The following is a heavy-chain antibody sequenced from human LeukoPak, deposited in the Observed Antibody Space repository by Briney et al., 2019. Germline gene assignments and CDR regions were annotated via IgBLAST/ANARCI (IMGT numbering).Heavy chain of an antibody. Sequence: SETLSLTCAVSGGSISSGGYSWSWIRQPAGKGLEWIGRIYTSGSTNYNPSLKSRVTMSVDTSKNQFSLKLSSVTAADTAVYYCASNSGSYGSGAFDIWGQGTMVTVSS. CDR2: IYTSGST. J-gene: IGHJ3*02. CDR3: ASNSGSYGSGAFDI. D-gene: IGHD1-26*01. CDR1: GGSISSGGYS. V-gene: IGHV4-61*02.